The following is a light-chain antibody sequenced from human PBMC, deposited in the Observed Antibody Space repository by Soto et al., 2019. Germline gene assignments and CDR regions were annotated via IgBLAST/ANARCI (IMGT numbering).Light chain of an antibody. Sequence: QSVLTQPPSASGSPGQSVTISCTGTSSDVGGYNYVSWYQQHPGKVPKLIIYEVSKWPSGVPDRFSGSKSGNTASLTISGLQAEDEAYYYCNAYAGSNNWVFGGGTKLTVL. CDR1: SSDVGGYNY. CDR3: NAYAGSNNWV. J-gene: IGLJ3*02. CDR2: EVS. V-gene: IGLV2-8*01.